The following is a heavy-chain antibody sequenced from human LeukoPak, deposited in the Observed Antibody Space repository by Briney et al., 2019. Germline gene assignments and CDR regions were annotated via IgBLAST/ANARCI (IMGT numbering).Heavy chain of an antibody. CDR3: AIMGRTEWLLYHFQH. V-gene: IGHV3-11*04. CDR2: ISSSGSTI. D-gene: IGHD3-3*01. J-gene: IGHJ1*01. CDR1: GFTFSDYY. Sequence: GGSLRLSCAASGFTFSDYYMSWIRQAPGKGLEWVSYISSSGSTIYYADSVKGRFTISRDNAKNSLYLQMNSLRAEDTAVYYCAIMGRTEWLLYHFQHWGQGTLVTVSS.